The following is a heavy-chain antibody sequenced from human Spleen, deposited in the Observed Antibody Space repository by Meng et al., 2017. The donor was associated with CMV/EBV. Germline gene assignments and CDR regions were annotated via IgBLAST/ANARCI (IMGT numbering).Heavy chain of an antibody. CDR2: ITWNGYST. Sequence: GESLKISCAASGFTFSSYSMNWVRQAPGKGLDWVSGITWNGYSTNYADSVKGRFTISRDNAKNSLYLQMNSLRAEDTAVYYCAREVWELHRQTAYFDYWGQGTLVTVSS. V-gene: IGHV3-20*04. D-gene: IGHD1-26*01. CDR1: GFTFSSYS. CDR3: AREVWELHRQTAYFDY. J-gene: IGHJ4*02.